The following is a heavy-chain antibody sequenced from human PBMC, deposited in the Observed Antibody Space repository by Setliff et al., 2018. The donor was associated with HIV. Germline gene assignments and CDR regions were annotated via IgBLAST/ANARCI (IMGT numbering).Heavy chain of an antibody. CDR1: GFTFSNYW. CDR2: IKQDGSEE. V-gene: IGHV3-7*03. CDR3: ARDRVYYYYGSSGYSDY. Sequence: GGGLRLSCAASGFTFSNYWMSWVRQAPGKGLEWVANIKQDGSEEYYVDSVKARFTISRDNAKNSLYLQMNSLRAEDTAVYYCARDRVYYYYGSSGYSDYWGQGTLVTVSS. J-gene: IGHJ4*02. D-gene: IGHD3-22*01.